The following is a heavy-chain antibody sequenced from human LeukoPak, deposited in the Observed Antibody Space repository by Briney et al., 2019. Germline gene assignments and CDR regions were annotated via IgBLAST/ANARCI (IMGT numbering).Heavy chain of an antibody. J-gene: IGHJ4*02. CDR3: AKGGRNVIDY. D-gene: IGHD1-26*01. Sequence: GGSLRLSCAASGFTFSSYWMHWVRQAPGKGLVWVSRINSDGSSTSYADSVKGRLAISRDNAKNTLYLQMNSLRDEDTAVYYCAKGGRNVIDYWGQGTLVTVSS. CDR1: GFTFSSYW. CDR2: INSDGSST. V-gene: IGHV3-74*01.